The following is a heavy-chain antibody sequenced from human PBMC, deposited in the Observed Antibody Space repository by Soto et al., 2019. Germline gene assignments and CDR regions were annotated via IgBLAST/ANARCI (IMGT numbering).Heavy chain of an antibody. CDR1: GGSISSGDYY. J-gene: IGHJ5*02. Sequence: SETLSLTCTVSGGSISSGDYYWSWIRQPPGKGLEWIGYIHYSGSTYHNPSLKSRVTISVDTSKNQFSLKLTSVTAADTAVYYCARVRSGRYFDWLLGPLNWFDPWGQGTLVTVSS. D-gene: IGHD3-9*01. CDR3: ARVRSGRYFDWLLGPLNWFDP. CDR2: IHYSGST. V-gene: IGHV4-30-4*02.